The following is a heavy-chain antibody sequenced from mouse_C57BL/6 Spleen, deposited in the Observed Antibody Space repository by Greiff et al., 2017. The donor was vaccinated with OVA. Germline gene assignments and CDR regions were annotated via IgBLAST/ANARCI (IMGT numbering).Heavy chain of an antibody. CDR3: TTPLYAMDY. J-gene: IGHJ4*01. CDR2: IDPETGGT. Sequence: VQLVESGAELVRPGASVTLSCKASGYTFTDYEMHWVKQTPVHGLEWIGAIDPETGGTAYNQKFKGKAILTADKSSSTAYMELRSLTSEDSAVYYCTTPLYAMDYWGQGTSVTVSS. V-gene: IGHV1-15*01. CDR1: GYTFTDYE.